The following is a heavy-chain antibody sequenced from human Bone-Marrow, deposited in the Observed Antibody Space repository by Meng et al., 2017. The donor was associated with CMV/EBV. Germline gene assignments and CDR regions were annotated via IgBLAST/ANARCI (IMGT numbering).Heavy chain of an antibody. J-gene: IGHJ4*02. CDR3: ARVNSGSFDY. Sequence: WTVSGGSVSSGGYYWSWIRQHPGKGLEWIGYIYYSGSTYYNPSLKSRVTISVDTSKNQFSLKLSSVTAADTAVYYCARVNSGSFDYWGQGTLVTVSS. D-gene: IGHD1-26*01. V-gene: IGHV4-31*02. CDR2: IYYSGST. CDR1: GGSVSSGGYY.